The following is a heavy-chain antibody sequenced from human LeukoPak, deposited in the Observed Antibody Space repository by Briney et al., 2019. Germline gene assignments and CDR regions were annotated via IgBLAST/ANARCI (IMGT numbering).Heavy chain of an antibody. CDR3: ARDGIDSSSGISYYYYMAV. J-gene: IGHJ6*03. D-gene: IGHD3-22*01. CDR1: GFTVSNNY. Sequence: PGGSLRLSCAASGFTVSNNYMSWVRQAPGKGLEWVSLIYSHGGTNYADSVKGRFTISRDNSKNTLYLQMNSLRAEDTAVYYCARDGIDSSSGISYYYYMAVWGKGTTVTISS. V-gene: IGHV3-66*01. CDR2: IYSHGGT.